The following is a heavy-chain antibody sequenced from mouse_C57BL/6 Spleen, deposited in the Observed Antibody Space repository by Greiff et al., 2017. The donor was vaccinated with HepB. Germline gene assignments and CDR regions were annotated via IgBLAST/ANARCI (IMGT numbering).Heavy chain of an antibody. D-gene: IGHD1-1*01. CDR1: GYTFTSYW. V-gene: IGHV1-69*02. CDR2: IDPSDSYT. Sequence: LQQPGASVKLSCKASGYTFTSYWMHWVKQRPGQGLEWIGEIDPSDSYTNYNQKFKGKSTLTVDKSSSTAYMQLSSLTSEDSAVYYCARWSYGTSFDSWGQGTTLTVSP. CDR3: ARWSYGTSFDS. J-gene: IGHJ2*01.